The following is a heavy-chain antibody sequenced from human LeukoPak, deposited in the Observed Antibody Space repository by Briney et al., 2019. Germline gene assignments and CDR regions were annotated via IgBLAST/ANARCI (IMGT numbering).Heavy chain of an antibody. D-gene: IGHD1-26*01. CDR1: GFTFNSHH. Sequence: GGSLRLSCAVSGFTFNSHHMHWVRQAPNKGLDWVAVAPHDGTSPSHAASVNGRFTISRDNSKDTVFLQMDSLRVDDTAIYYCARQSLGASGLDHWGQGVLVTVSS. J-gene: IGHJ4*02. V-gene: IGHV3-30*03. CDR2: APHDGTSP. CDR3: ARQSLGASGLDH.